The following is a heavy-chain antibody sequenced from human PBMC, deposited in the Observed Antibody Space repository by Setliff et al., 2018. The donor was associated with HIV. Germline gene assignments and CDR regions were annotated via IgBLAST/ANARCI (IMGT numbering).Heavy chain of an antibody. J-gene: IGHJ4*02. CDR1: GFTVSSNY. V-gene: IGHV3-66*02. D-gene: IGHD5-18*01. Sequence: QAGGSLRLSCEASGFTVSSNYMSWVRQAPGKELEWVSLIYSGGNTRYADSVKGRFTISRDSSKNSLFLQMNSLRAEDTAVYYCARLTRPGGYNYALDYWGQGTQVTVSS. CDR3: ARLTRPGGYNYALDY. CDR2: IYSGGNT.